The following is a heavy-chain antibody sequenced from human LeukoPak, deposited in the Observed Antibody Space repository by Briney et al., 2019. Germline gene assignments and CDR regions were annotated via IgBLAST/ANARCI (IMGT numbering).Heavy chain of an antibody. CDR3: ARDRNYDSSGYYYHWFDP. D-gene: IGHD3-22*01. CDR1: GGSISSGGYS. J-gene: IGHJ5*02. V-gene: IGHV4-30-2*01. Sequence: PSETLSLTSAVSGGSISSGGYSWSWIRQPPGKGLEWIGYIYHSGSTYYNPSLKSRVTISVDRSKNQFSLKLSSVTAADTAVYYCARDRNYDSSGYYYHWFDPWGQGTLVTVSS. CDR2: IYHSGST.